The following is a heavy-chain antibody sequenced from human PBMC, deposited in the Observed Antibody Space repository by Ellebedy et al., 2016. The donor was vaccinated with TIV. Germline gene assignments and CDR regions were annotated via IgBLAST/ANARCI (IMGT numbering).Heavy chain of an antibody. CDR1: GFTFTTFW. CDR3: ARENWYNDY. CDR2: INQDGSEK. J-gene: IGHJ4*02. D-gene: IGHD1/OR15-1a*01. Sequence: GESLKISCAASGFTFTTFWMSWVRQAPGKGLEWVGNINQDGSEKCYGDSVKGRFTISRANAKNSVYLQMNSLRAEDTAVYYCARENWYNDYWGQGTLVTVSS. V-gene: IGHV3-7*04.